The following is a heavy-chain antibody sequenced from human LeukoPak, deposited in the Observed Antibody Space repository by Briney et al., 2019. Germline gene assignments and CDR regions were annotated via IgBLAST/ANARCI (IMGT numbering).Heavy chain of an antibody. CDR2: INPDSGGT. D-gene: IGHD1-26*01. CDR3: AREGHNGRISSKNFDY. Sequence: GASVKVSCKASGYTFTSYYMHWVRQAPGQGLEWMGWINPDSGGTSYAQRFQGRVSMTRDTSITTAYMELSRLTSGDTAVYYCAREGHNGRISSKNFDYWGQGTLVTVSS. V-gene: IGHV1-2*02. J-gene: IGHJ4*02. CDR1: GYTFTSYY.